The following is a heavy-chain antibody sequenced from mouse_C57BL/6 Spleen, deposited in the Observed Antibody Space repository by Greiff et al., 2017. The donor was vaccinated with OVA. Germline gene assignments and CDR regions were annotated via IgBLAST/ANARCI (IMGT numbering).Heavy chain of an antibody. CDR1: GYTFTDYY. J-gene: IGHJ2*01. CDR3: ARELDLDY. Sequence: VQLQQSGPELVKPGASVKISCKASGYTFTDYYMNWVKQSHGKSLEWIGDINPNNGGTSYNQKFKGKATLTVDKSSSTAYMELRSLTSEDSAVYYCARELDLDYWGQGTTLTVSS. V-gene: IGHV1-26*01. CDR2: INPNNGGT.